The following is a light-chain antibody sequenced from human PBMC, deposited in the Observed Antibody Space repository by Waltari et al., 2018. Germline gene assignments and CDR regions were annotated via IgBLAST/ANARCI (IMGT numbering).Light chain of an antibody. CDR3: ASWDGRLNGVV. V-gene: IGLV1-44*01. Sequence: QSVLTQPPSASGTPGQRVTISCSRSSSNTGLETVKRYQQFPGAAPKLLIHTTDQRPSGVPDRFSGSKSGTSASLAISGLQSEDEADYFCASWDGRLNGVVFGGGTKLTVL. CDR2: TTD. J-gene: IGLJ3*02. CDR1: SSNTGLET.